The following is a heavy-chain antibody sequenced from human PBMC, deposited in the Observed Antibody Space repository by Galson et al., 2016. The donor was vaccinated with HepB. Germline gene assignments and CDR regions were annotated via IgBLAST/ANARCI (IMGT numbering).Heavy chain of an antibody. J-gene: IGHJ4*02. Sequence: SETLSLTCTVSRGSVDSNNYYWGWIRQPPGKGLEWIGSMYYGGSTYYNPSLKSRITISVDTSKNQFSLKVSSVTAADTAVYYCARHRAYCSGGSCHPPSRIFDYWGQGTLVTVSA. D-gene: IGHD2-15*01. CDR1: RGSVDSNNYY. CDR3: ARHRAYCSGGSCHPPSRIFDY. V-gene: IGHV4-39*01. CDR2: MYYGGST.